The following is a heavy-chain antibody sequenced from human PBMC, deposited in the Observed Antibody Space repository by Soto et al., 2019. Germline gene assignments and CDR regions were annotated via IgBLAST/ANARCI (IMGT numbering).Heavy chain of an antibody. J-gene: IGHJ3*02. CDR1: GFTFSSYW. CDR2: IKQDGSEK. D-gene: IGHD6-19*01. CDR3: ARVAQRQWLALDAFDI. Sequence: GGSLRLSCAASGFTFSSYWMSWVRQAPGKGLEWVANIKQDGSEKYYVDSVKGRFTISRDNAKNSLYLQMNSLRAEDTAVYYCARVAQRQWLALDAFDIWGQGTMVTVPS. V-gene: IGHV3-7*01.